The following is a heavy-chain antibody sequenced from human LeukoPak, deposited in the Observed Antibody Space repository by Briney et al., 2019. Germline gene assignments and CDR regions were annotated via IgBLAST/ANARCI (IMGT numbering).Heavy chain of an antibody. V-gene: IGHV4-4*07. CDR1: GGPISSYH. D-gene: IGHD6-13*01. J-gene: IGHJ4*02. CDR3: AAYQQQLAFDY. CDR2: IYSSGDT. Sequence: PSETLSLTCTVSGGPISSYHWSWIRQPAGKGLEWIGRIYSSGDTNYNPSLKSRVTMSIDTSKKQFSLNLSSVTAADTAVYYCAAYQQQLAFDYWGQGTLVTVSS.